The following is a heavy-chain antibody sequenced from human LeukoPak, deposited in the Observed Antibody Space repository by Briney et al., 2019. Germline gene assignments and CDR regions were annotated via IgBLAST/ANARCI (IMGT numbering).Heavy chain of an antibody. CDR3: ARSRAFNSGAFDP. CDR2: IYNGVNT. Sequence: SETLSLTCTVSGASVSSASYWTWIRQPPGKGVEWIAHIYNGVNTNYNPSHKSRVTISVDTSKDQFSLRLNSVTAADTAVYYCARSRAFNSGAFDPWGQGSLVTVSS. D-gene: IGHD1-26*01. V-gene: IGHV4-61*01. CDR1: GASVSSASY. J-gene: IGHJ5*02.